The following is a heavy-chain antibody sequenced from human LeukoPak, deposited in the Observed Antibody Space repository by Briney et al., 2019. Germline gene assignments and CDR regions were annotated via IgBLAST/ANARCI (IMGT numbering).Heavy chain of an antibody. CDR2: VYTSGST. CDR1: GGSISSYY. Sequence: SETLSLTCTVSGGSISSYYWTWIRQPAGKGLEWIGRVYTSGSTDYNPSLKSRVTMSVDTSKNQFSLRLRSVTAADTAIYYCARSLKYCSGGTCHSTYFDSWGQGTLVPVSS. CDR3: ARSLKYCSGGTCHSTYFDS. V-gene: IGHV4-4*07. J-gene: IGHJ4*02. D-gene: IGHD2-15*01.